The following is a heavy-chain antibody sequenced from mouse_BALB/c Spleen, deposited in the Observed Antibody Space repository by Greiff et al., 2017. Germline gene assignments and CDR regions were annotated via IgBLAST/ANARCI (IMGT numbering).Heavy chain of an antibody. Sequence: VQLQQSGAELVRPGTSVKVSCKASGYAFTNYLIEWVKQRPGQGLEWIGVINPGSGGTNYNEKFKGKATLTADKSSSTAYMQLSSLTSDDSAVYFCAREGYRYNWYFDVWGAGTTVTVSS. V-gene: IGHV1-54*03. J-gene: IGHJ1*01. CDR1: GYAFTNYL. D-gene: IGHD2-14*01. CDR3: AREGYRYNWYFDV. CDR2: INPGSGGT.